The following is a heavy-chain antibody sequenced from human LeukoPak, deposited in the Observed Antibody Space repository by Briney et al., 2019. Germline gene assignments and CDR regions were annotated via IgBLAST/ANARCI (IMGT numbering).Heavy chain of an antibody. D-gene: IGHD3-22*01. V-gene: IGHV4-59*11. Sequence: SETLSLTCIVSGGSISSHYWSWIRQPPGKGLEYIGYIYYSGSADYNPSLKSRVTVSLDTSKNQFSLNLSSVTAADTAVYYCARRSGVLDSRDSRYHFDHWGQGTLVTVSS. CDR1: GGSISSHY. J-gene: IGHJ4*02. CDR3: ARRSGVLDSRDSRYHFDH. CDR2: IYYSGSA.